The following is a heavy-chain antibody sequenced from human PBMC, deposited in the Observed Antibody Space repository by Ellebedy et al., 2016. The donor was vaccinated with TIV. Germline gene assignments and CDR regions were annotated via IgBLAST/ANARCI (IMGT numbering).Heavy chain of an antibody. V-gene: IGHV3-48*02. D-gene: IGHD1-7*01. CDR2: ISISSSNI. Sequence: GGSLRLSXAASGFLFSNYQMSWVRQAPGKGLEWVSYISISSSNIHYAESVKGRFTISRDNAKNSLYLQMNSLRDEDTAVYYCATAGNYRFDHWGQGALVTVSS. J-gene: IGHJ4*02. CDR1: GFLFSNYQ. CDR3: ATAGNYRFDH.